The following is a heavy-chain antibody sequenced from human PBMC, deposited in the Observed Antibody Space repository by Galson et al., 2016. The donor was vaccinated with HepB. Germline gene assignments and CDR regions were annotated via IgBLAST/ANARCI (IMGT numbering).Heavy chain of an antibody. CDR2: ISVTSTYT. CDR1: GFTFSDYY. Sequence: SLRLSCAASGFTFSDYYMSWIRQAPGKRLEWVSYISVTSTYTNYADSVKGRFTVSRDNAKNSLYLQMNTLRAEDTAIYYCARDRGSYCGGDCSDYYFDYWGQGTLATVSS. V-gene: IGHV3-11*06. J-gene: IGHJ4*02. CDR3: ARDRGSYCGGDCSDYYFDY. D-gene: IGHD2-21*02.